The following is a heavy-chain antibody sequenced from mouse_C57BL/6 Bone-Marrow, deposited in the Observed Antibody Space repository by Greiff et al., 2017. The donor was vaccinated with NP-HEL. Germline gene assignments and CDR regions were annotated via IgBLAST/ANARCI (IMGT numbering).Heavy chain of an antibody. Sequence: QVHVKQSGAELVKPGASVKISCKASGYAFSSYWMNWVKQRPGKGLEWIGQIYPGDGDTNYNGKFKGKATLTADKSSSTAYMQLSSLTSEDSAVYFCARSEPRQLRLRAMDYWGQGTSVTVSS. D-gene: IGHD3-2*02. CDR3: ARSEPRQLRLRAMDY. CDR1: GYAFSSYW. J-gene: IGHJ4*01. V-gene: IGHV1-80*01. CDR2: IYPGDGDT.